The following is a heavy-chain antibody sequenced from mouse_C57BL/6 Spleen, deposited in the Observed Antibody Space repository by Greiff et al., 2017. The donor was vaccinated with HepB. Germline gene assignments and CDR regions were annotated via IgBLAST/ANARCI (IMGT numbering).Heavy chain of an antibody. CDR3: ARLLTGTGFDY. J-gene: IGHJ2*01. CDR1: GFTFSSYG. V-gene: IGHV5-6*01. Sequence: DVHLVESGGDLVKPGGSLKLSCAASGFTFSSYGMSWVRQTPDKRLEWVATISSGGSYTYYPDSVKGRFTISRDNAKNTLYLQMSSLKSEDTAMYYCARLLTGTGFDYWGQGTTLTVSS. CDR2: ISSGGSYT. D-gene: IGHD4-1*01.